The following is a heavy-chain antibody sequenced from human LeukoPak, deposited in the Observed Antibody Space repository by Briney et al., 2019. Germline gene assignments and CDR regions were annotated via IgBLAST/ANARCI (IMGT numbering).Heavy chain of an antibody. V-gene: IGHV1-69*05. CDR3: ARGRSGSGMGYYFDY. CDR1: GGTFSSYA. J-gene: IGHJ4*02. D-gene: IGHD3-3*01. CDR2: IIPIFGTA. Sequence: SVKVSCKASGGTFSSYAISWVRQAPGQGLEWMGGIIPIFGTANYAQKFQGRVTMTRDTSTSTVYMELSSLRSEDTAVYYCARGRSGSGMGYYFDYWGQGTLVTVSS.